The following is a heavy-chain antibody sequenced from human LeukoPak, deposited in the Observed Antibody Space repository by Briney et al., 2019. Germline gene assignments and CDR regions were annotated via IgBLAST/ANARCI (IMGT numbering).Heavy chain of an antibody. V-gene: IGHV3-21*01. CDR2: ISSSSSYI. CDR1: GFTFSSYS. D-gene: IGHD6-19*01. J-gene: IGHJ5*02. Sequence: GGSLRLSCAASGFTFSSYSMNWVRQAPGKGLEWVSSISSSSSYIYYADSVKGRFTISRDSAKNSLYLQMNSLRAEDTAVYYCARDVLAVAATGSNWFDPWGQGTLVTVSS. CDR3: ARDVLAVAATGSNWFDP.